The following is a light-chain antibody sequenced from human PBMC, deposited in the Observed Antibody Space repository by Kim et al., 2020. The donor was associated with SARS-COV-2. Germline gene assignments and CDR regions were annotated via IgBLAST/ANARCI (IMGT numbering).Light chain of an antibody. CDR3: QQYGSSQYT. Sequence: LSPGERDTLLCRARQSVNHSYVAWYQQTPGQAPRHLLYGAYSGATGTPDRYSGSGSETDFTHTIRSREPEYCAVYYCQQYGSSQYTLGKGTKLE. CDR2: GAY. CDR1: QSVNHSY. V-gene: IGKV3-20*01. J-gene: IGKJ2*01.